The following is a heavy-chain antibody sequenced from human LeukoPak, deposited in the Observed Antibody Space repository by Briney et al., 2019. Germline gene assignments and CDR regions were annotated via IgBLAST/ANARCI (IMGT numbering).Heavy chain of an antibody. V-gene: IGHV1-8*03. CDR2: MNPNSGNT. J-gene: IGHJ5*02. CDR1: GYTFTSYD. D-gene: IGHD3-10*01. CDR3: ARVKFSVRGGPDWFDP. Sequence: ASVKVSCKASGYTFTSYDINWVRQATGQGLEWMGWMNPNSGNTGYAQKFQGRVTITRNTSISTAYMELSSLRFEDTAVYYCARVKFSVRGGPDWFDPWGQGTLVTVSS.